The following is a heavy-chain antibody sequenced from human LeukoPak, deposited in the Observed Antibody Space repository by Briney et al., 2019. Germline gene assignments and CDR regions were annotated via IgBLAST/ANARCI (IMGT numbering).Heavy chain of an antibody. CDR3: AKPGDGCSGGSCYYFDY. Sequence: GRSLRLSRAASGFTFSSYGMHWVRQAPGKGLEWVTFISSDARKKYYADSVKGRFTISRDISKNTLYLQMNSLRGEDTAVYYCAKPGDGCSGGSCYYFDYWGQGTLVTVSS. CDR1: GFTFSSYG. CDR2: ISSDARKK. J-gene: IGHJ4*02. V-gene: IGHV3-30*18. D-gene: IGHD2-15*01.